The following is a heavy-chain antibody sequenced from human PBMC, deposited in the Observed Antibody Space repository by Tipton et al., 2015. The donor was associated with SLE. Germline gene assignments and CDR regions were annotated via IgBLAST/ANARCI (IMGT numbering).Heavy chain of an antibody. J-gene: IGHJ4*02. V-gene: IGHV4-30-4*08. CDR2: IYYSGST. CDR3: ARDKNDFWSGLN. D-gene: IGHD3-3*01. Sequence: TLSLTCTVSGGSISSGDYYWSWIRQPPGKGLEWIGYIYYSGSTYYNPSLKSRVTISVDTSKNQFSLKLSSVTAADTAVYYCARDKNDFWSGLNWGQGTLVTVSS. CDR1: GGSISSGDYY.